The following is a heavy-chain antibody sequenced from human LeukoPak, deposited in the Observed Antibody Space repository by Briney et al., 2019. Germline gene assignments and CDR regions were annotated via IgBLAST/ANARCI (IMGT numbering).Heavy chain of an antibody. Sequence: SETLSLTCTVSGGSISSSSYYWGWIRQPPGKGLEWIGSIYYTGSTYYNPSLKSRGTISGDTSKNQFSLKVSSVTATDTAVYYCARGYEYYLDYWGQGTLVTVSS. D-gene: IGHD1-1*01. CDR3: ARGYEYYLDY. J-gene: IGHJ4*02. CDR1: GGSISSSSYY. V-gene: IGHV4-39*01. CDR2: IYYTGST.